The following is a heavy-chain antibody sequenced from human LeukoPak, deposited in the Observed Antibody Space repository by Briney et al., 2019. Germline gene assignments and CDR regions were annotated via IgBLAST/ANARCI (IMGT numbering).Heavy chain of an antibody. D-gene: IGHD1-14*01. V-gene: IGHV1-2*02. J-gene: IGHJ4*02. Sequence: ASVKVSCKASGYTFTGYYIHWVRQAPGQGLEWMGWINPNGGGINYAQKFQGRVTMTRDTSISTAYMEMSRLRSDDTALYYCAGGITGGDYWGQGTLVTVSS. CDR3: AGGITGGDY. CDR2: INPNGGGI. CDR1: GYTFTGYY.